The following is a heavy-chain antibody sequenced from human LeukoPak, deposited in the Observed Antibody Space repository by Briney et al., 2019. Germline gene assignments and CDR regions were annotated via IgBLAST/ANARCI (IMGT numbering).Heavy chain of an antibody. CDR1: GGSISSYY. CDR3: ARHVSIWSGYDYYYYGMDV. J-gene: IGHJ6*02. V-gene: IGHV4-59*08. D-gene: IGHD3-3*01. CDR2: IYYSGST. Sequence: PSETLSLTCTVSGGSISSYYWSWIRQPPGKGLEWIGYIYYSGSTNYNPSLKGRVTISVDTSKNQFSLKLSSVTAADTAVYYCARHVSIWSGYDYYYYGMDVWGQGTTVTVSS.